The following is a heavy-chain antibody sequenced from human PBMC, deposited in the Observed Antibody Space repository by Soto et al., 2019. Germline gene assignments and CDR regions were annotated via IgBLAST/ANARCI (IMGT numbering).Heavy chain of an antibody. Sequence: EVQLVESGGGLVQPGRSLRLSCAASGFTFDDYAMHWVRQAPGKGLEWVSGISWNSGSIGYADSVKGRFTISRDNAKNSLYLQMNSLRAEDTALYYCAKDIGETDYGDYGVPLRYYYGMDVWGQGTTVTVSS. V-gene: IGHV3-9*01. CDR1: GFTFDDYA. CDR2: ISWNSGSI. CDR3: AKDIGETDYGDYGVPLRYYYGMDV. D-gene: IGHD4-17*01. J-gene: IGHJ6*02.